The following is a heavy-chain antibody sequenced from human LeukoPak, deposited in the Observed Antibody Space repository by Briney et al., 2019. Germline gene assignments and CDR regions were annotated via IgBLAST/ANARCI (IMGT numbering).Heavy chain of an antibody. V-gene: IGHV1-46*01. D-gene: IGHD2-15*01. J-gene: IGHJ4*02. CDR1: GGTFSSYA. Sequence: ASVKVSCKASGGTFSSYAISWVRQAPGQGLEWMGIINPSGGSTSYAQKFQGRVTMTRDMSTSTVYMELSSLRSEDTAVYYCARDWRYCSGGSCKLYYFDYWGQGTLVTVSS. CDR3: ARDWRYCSGGSCKLYYFDY. CDR2: INPSGGST.